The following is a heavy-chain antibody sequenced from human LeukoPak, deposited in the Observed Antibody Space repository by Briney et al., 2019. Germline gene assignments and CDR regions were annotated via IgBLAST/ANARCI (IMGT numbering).Heavy chain of an antibody. Sequence: PGGSLRLSCAASGFTFSSYEMNWVRQAPGKGLEWVSYISSSGSTIYYANSVKGRFTISRDNAKNSLHLQMNSLRADDTAVYYCARDGSGSGNYYNVAGFDYWGQGTLVTVSS. D-gene: IGHD3-10*01. V-gene: IGHV3-48*03. CDR1: GFTFSSYE. CDR3: ARDGSGSGNYYNVAGFDY. CDR2: ISSSGSTI. J-gene: IGHJ4*02.